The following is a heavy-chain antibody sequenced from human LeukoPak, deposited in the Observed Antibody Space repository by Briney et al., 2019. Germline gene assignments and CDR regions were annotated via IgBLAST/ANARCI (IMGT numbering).Heavy chain of an antibody. J-gene: IGHJ3*02. CDR1: GGSFSGYY. V-gene: IGHV4-34*01. CDR3: AKSNGYGLIDI. CDR2: INHSGST. D-gene: IGHD3-22*01. Sequence: SETLSLTCAVYGGSFSGYYWSWIRQPPGKGLEWIGEINHSGSTNYNPSLKSRVTISVDTSKNQFSLRLNSVTAADTAVYYCAKSNGYGLIDIWGQGTMVTVSS.